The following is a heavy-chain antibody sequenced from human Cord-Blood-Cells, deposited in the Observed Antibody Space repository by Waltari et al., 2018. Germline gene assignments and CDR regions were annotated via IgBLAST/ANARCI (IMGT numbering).Heavy chain of an antibody. Sequence: QVQLQESGPGLVKPSETLSLTCTVSGGSISSYYSSWIRQPPGKGLEWIGYIYYSGSTNYNPSLKSRVTISVDTSKNQFSLKLSSVTAADTAVYYCARAETYYDFWSGYSGGNWFDPWGQGTLVTVSS. V-gene: IGHV4-59*01. CDR1: GGSISSYY. J-gene: IGHJ5*02. CDR2: IYYSGST. CDR3: ARAETYYDFWSGYSGGNWFDP. D-gene: IGHD3-3*01.